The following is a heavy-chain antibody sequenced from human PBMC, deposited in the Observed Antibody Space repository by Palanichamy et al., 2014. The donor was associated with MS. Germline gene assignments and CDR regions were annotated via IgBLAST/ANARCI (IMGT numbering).Heavy chain of an antibody. CDR2: ITTKLNNYAT. J-gene: IGHJ4*02. V-gene: IGHV3-73*02. Sequence: EVQLVESGGGLVQPGGSLKLSCAASGFTFSGSHMHWVRQASGRGLEWVGLITTKLNNYATAYGASVMGRFTISRDDSNMTTYLQMDSLKTEDTAVYYCARPDCSGGSCSTDYWGQGTLVTVSS. CDR1: GFTFSGSH. CDR3: ARPDCSGGSCSTDY. D-gene: IGHD2-15*01.